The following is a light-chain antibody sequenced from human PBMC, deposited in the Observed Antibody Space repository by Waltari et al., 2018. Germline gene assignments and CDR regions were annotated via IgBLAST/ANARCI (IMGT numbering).Light chain of an antibody. J-gene: IGLJ3*02. CDR2: DVS. Sequence: QSALTQPASVSGSPGQSLTISCTGTSSDVGGYNYVSWYQQHPGKVPKLLIFDVSNRPSGGSNRFAGSKSGNTASLTISGLQAEDESDYYCCSFTSRSTWVFGGGTKLTVL. CDR1: SSDVGGYNY. V-gene: IGLV2-14*01. CDR3: CSFTSRSTWV.